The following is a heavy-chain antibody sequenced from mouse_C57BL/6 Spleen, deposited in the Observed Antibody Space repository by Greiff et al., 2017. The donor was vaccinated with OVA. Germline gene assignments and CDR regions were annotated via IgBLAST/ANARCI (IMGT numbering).Heavy chain of an antibody. CDR3: ARGVLRY. CDR2: ISYDGSN. Sequence: ESGPGLVKPSQSLSLTCSVTGYSITSGYYWNWIRQFPGNKLEWMGYISYDGSNNYNPSLKNRISITRDTSKNQFFLKLNSVTTEDTATYYCARGVLRYWGQGTTLTVSS. D-gene: IGHD1-1*01. V-gene: IGHV3-6*01. CDR1: GYSITSGYY. J-gene: IGHJ2*01.